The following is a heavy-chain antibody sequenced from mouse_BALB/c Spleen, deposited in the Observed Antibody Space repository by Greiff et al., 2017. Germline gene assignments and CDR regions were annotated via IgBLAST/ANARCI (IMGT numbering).Heavy chain of an antibody. J-gene: IGHJ3*01. CDR2: ISSGGSYT. CDR1: GFTFSSYG. Sequence: EVQLVESGGDLVKPGGSLKLSCAASGFTFSSYGMSWVRQTPDKRLEWVATISSGGSYTYYPDSVKGRFTISRDNAKNTLYLQMSSLKSEDTAMYYCARMNEGFAYWGQGTLVTVSA. CDR3: ARMNEGFAY. V-gene: IGHV5-6*01.